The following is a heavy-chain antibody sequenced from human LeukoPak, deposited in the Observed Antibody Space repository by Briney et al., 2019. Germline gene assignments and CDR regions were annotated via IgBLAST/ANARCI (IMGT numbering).Heavy chain of an antibody. V-gene: IGHV1-18*01. J-gene: IGHJ4*02. D-gene: IGHD2-2*01. Sequence: ASVKVSCKASGYTFTNYDISWVRQAPGQGLEWMGWISAYNGNINYAQNFQGRVTTTTDTSTSTAYMELRSLRSDDTAVYYCARGRYCSSTSCSPSFYFDFWGQGTLVTVSS. CDR3: ARGRYCSSTSCSPSFYFDF. CDR2: ISAYNGNI. CDR1: GYTFTNYD.